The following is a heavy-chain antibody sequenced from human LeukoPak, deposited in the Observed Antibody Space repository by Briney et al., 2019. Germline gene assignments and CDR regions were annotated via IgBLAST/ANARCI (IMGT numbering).Heavy chain of an antibody. CDR2: IYTSGTT. V-gene: IGHV4-4*07. CDR1: GGSINSYY. J-gene: IGHJ4*02. Sequence: PSETLSLTCTVSGGSINSYYWSWIRQPAGKGLEWIWRIYTSGTTNYNPSLKSRVTMSVDTSKGHFSLQLRSVTAADTAVYYCASTTYDYDTSGHYFLDYWGQGSLVTVSS. D-gene: IGHD3-22*01. CDR3: ASTTYDYDTSGHYFLDY.